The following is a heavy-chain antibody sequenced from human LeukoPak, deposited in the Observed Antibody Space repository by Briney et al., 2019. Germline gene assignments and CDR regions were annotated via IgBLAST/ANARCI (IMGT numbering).Heavy chain of an antibody. Sequence: SETLSLTCTVSGGSISSSSYYWGWIRQPPGKGLEWIGSIYYSGSTYYNPSLKSRVTIPVDTSKNQFSLKLSSVTAADTAVYYCAREGRYCTNGVCYNEEQIGPGDYWGQGTLVTVSS. CDR2: IYYSGST. D-gene: IGHD2-8*01. CDR1: GGSISSSSYY. J-gene: IGHJ4*02. CDR3: AREGRYCTNGVCYNEEQIGPGDY. V-gene: IGHV4-39*07.